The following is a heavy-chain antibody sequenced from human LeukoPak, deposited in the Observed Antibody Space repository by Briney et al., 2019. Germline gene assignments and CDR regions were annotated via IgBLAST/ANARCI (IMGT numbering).Heavy chain of an antibody. D-gene: IGHD5-12*01. CDR1: GYTFTSYY. CDR2: INPSGGST. J-gene: IGHJ5*02. V-gene: IGHV1-46*01. CDR3: ARGDIVATIPIDP. Sequence: ASVKVSCKASGYTFTSYYMHWVRQAPGQGREWMGIINPSGGSTIYAQKFQGRVTMTRDMSTSAVYMELSSLRSEDTAVYYCARGDIVATIPIDPWGQGTLVTVSS.